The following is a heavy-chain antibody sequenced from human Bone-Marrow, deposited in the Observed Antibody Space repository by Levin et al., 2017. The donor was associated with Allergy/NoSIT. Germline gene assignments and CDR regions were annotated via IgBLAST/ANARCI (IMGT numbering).Heavy chain of an antibody. CDR2: IGAYNGKT. CDR3: ARGTEVATNGYHFYYYGMDV. V-gene: IGHV1-18*01. J-gene: IGHJ6*02. Sequence: PGESLKISCKASGYTFSDFGMNWVRQAPGQGLEWMGWIGAYNGKTNYVQKFQDRVTMTTDTSTNTAYMELRSLRSDDTAVYYCARGTEVATNGYHFYYYGMDVWGQGTTVTVSS. D-gene: IGHD5-12*01. CDR1: GYTFSDFG.